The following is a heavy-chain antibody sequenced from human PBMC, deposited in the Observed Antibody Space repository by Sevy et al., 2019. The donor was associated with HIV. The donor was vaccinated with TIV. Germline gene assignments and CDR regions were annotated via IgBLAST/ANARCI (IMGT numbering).Heavy chain of an antibody. CDR1: GFTFSSFA. CDR2: ISYDGSSK. J-gene: IGHJ4*02. D-gene: IGHD2-2*01. Sequence: GGSLRLSCAASGFTFSSFAMHWVRQAPGKGLEWVAVISYDGSSKYYPDSVKGRFTISRDNAKNTLSLQMNRLRPEDTAVYFCAILGVDCVSTNCYGMRSLSFDFWGQGTLVTVSS. V-gene: IGHV3-30-3*01. CDR3: AILGVDCVSTNCYGMRSLSFDF.